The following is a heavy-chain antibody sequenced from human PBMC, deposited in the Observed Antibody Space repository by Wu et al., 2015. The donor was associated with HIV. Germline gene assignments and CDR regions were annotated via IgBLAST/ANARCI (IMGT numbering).Heavy chain of an antibody. J-gene: IGHJ6*02. V-gene: IGHV1-69*05. CDR3: ARGDIVVVPAAMSLPHKGYYYYGMDV. CDR1: GGTFSSYA. Sequence: QVQLVQSGAEVKKPGSSVKVSCKASGGTFSSYATSWVRQAPGQGLEWMGGIIPIFGTANYAQKFQGRVTITTDESTSTAYMELSSLRSEDTAVYYCARGDIVVVPAAMSLPHKGYYYYGMDVWGQGTTVTVSS. CDR2: IIPIFGTA. D-gene: IGHD2-2*01.